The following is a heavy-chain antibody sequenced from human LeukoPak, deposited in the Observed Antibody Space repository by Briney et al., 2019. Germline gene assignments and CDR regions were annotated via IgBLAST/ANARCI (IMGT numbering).Heavy chain of an antibody. CDR1: GVSTTNGIYY. Sequence: SETLSLTCTVSGVSTTNGIYYWAWIRQPPGKGLEWIGSVHNVGSTYYNLSLRSRVTMSIDTSKNQFSLRLNSVTAADTAVYYCARRPGYYYYYMDVWGKGTTVTVSS. J-gene: IGHJ6*03. CDR2: VHNVGST. CDR3: ARRPGYYYYYMDV. V-gene: IGHV4-39*01.